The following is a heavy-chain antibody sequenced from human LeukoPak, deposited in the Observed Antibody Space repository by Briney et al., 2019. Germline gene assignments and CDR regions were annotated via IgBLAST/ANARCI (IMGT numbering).Heavy chain of an antibody. CDR3: ARAGLVRATTFDI. D-gene: IGHD1-26*01. J-gene: IGHJ3*02. Sequence: PGGSLRLSCAASGFTFSSYAMSWVRQAPGKGLEWVSAISGSGGSTYYADSVKGRFTISRDNAKNSLYLQMNSLRAEDTAVYYCARAGLVRATTFDIWGQGTMVTVSS. CDR1: GFTFSSYA. V-gene: IGHV3-23*01. CDR2: ISGSGGST.